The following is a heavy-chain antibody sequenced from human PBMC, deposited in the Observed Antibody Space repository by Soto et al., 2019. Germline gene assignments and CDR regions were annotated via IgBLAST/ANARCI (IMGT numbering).Heavy chain of an antibody. CDR1: GFTFSSYG. D-gene: IGHD3-10*01. J-gene: IGHJ4*02. Sequence: HPGGSLRLSCAASGFTFSSYGMHWVRQAPGKGLEWVAVIWYDGSNKYYADSVKGRFTISRDNSKNTLYLQMNSLRAEDTALYYCAKDKPLFGSGIPRPFDYWGQGTLVTVSS. CDR2: IWYDGSNK. CDR3: AKDKPLFGSGIPRPFDY. V-gene: IGHV3-30*02.